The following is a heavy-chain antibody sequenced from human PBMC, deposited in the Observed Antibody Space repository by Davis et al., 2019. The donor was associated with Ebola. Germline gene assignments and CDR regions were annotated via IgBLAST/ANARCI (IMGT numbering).Heavy chain of an antibody. CDR2: MNPNSGNT. CDR3: AKAVAGYYYYGMDV. J-gene: IGHJ6*02. CDR1: GYIFSNYD. Sequence: ASVKVSCKASGYIFSNYDINWVRQASGQGLEWMGWMNPNSGNTGYAQKFQGRVTVTRNTSISTAYMELSSLRSEDTAVYYCAKAVAGYYYYGMDVWGQGTTVTVSS. V-gene: IGHV1-8*01. D-gene: IGHD6-19*01.